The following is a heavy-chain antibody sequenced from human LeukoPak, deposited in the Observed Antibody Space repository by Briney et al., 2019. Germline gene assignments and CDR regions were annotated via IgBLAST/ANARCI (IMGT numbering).Heavy chain of an antibody. D-gene: IGHD4-17*01. V-gene: IGHV1-69*06. CDR3: ARAPLDYGDSRAAFDI. Sequence: ASVKVSCKASGGTFSSYAISWVRQAPGQGLEWMGGIIPIFGTANYAQKFRGRVTITADKSTSTAYMELSSLRSEDTAVYYCARAPLDYGDSRAAFDIWGQGTMVTVSS. CDR1: GGTFSSYA. J-gene: IGHJ3*02. CDR2: IIPIFGTA.